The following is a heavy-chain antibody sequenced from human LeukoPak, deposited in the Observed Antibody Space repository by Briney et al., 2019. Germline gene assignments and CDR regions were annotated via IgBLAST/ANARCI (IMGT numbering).Heavy chain of an antibody. J-gene: IGHJ4*02. CDR1: GFTFSSYA. V-gene: IGHV3-23*01. CDR3: ARADGGLDY. D-gene: IGHD4-23*01. Sequence: GESLRLSCAASGFTFSSYAMSWVRQAPGKGLEWVSAISGSGGSTYYADSVKGRFTISRDNSKNTLYLQMNSLRADDTAVYYCARADGGLDYWGQGTLVTVSS. CDR2: ISGSGGST.